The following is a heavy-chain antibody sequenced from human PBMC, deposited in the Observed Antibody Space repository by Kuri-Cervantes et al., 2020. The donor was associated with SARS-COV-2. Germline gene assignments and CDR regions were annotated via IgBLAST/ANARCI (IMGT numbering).Heavy chain of an antibody. J-gene: IGHJ6*03. CDR1: GGSISSSSYY. Sequence: SETLSLTCTVSGGSISSSSYYWGWIRQPPGKGLEWIGSIYYSGSTYYNPSLKSRVTISVDTSENQFSLKLSSVTAADTAVYYCARGGSNNYDFWSGYYKRGPYYYYYYMDVWGKGTTVTVSS. D-gene: IGHD3-3*01. V-gene: IGHV4-39*07. CDR3: ARGGSNNYDFWSGYYKRGPYYYYYYMDV. CDR2: IYYSGST.